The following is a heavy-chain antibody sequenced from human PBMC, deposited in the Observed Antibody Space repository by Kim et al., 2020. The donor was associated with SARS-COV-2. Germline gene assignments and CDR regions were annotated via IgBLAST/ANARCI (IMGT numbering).Heavy chain of an antibody. J-gene: IGHJ4*02. D-gene: IGHD3-10*01. V-gene: IGHV3-64D*06. CDR2: INHNGDST. CDR3: VKDRGSVVRDFDY. CDR1: GFTFSTFA. Sequence: GGSLRLSCSASGFTFSTFAMHWVRQAPGKGLEYVSAINHNGDSTYYADSVKGRFVISRDNSKNSLFLQVDSLRPEGTAVYYCVKDRGSVVRDFDYWGQGTLVTVSS.